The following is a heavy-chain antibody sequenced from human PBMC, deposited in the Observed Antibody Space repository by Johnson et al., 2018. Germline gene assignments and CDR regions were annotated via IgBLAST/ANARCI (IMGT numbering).Heavy chain of an antibody. D-gene: IGHD6-25*01. V-gene: IGHV3-30*03. J-gene: IGHJ3*02. CDR1: GFIFSGHG. Sequence: QVQLVQSGGGVVQHGRSLRLSCAASGFIFSGHGMHWVRQGPGGGLDWVAVISHNGRDEDYAGAVKGRCTISRDNSNNTLFLQMNTLRPEATAVYYCVRGMSGTWLFDGFDIWGQGTMVTVSA. CDR3: VRGMSGTWLFDGFDI. CDR2: ISHNGRDE.